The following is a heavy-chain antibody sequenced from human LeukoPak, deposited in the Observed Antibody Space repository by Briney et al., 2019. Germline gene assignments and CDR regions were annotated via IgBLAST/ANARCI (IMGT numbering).Heavy chain of an antibody. J-gene: IGHJ4*02. D-gene: IGHD2-15*01. CDR3: ARGYCSGGSCYRAGYFDY. CDR2: IYYSGST. Sequence: SQTLSLTCTVSGGSISSGDYYWSWIRQPPGKGLEWIGYIYYSGSTNYNPSLKSRVTISVDTSKNQFSLKLSSVTAADTAVYYCARGYCSGGSCYRAGYFDYWGQGTLVTVSS. V-gene: IGHV4-30-4*01. CDR1: GGSISSGDYY.